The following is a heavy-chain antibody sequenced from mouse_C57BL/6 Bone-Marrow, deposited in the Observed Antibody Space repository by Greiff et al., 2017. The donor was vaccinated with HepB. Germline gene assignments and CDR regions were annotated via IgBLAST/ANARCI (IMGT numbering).Heavy chain of an antibody. J-gene: IGHJ1*03. CDR2: ISNLAYSI. V-gene: IGHV5-15*01. CDR1: GFTFSDYG. Sequence: EVQLVESGGGLVQPGGSLKLSCTASGFTFSDYGMAWVRQAPRKGPEWVAFISNLAYSIYYADTVTGRFIISRENAKNTLYLEMSSLRSEDTAMYYCARRGYWEGWYFDVWGTGTTVTVSS. CDR3: ARRGYWEGWYFDV. D-gene: IGHD4-1*01.